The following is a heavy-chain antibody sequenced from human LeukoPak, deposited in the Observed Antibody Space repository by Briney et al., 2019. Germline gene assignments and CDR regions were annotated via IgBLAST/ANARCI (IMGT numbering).Heavy chain of an antibody. J-gene: IGHJ6*02. V-gene: IGHV3-7*01. Sequence: GGSLRLSCAASGFTFSDFGMNWVRQAPGKGLEWVAFIKGDETEKHYVDSLKGRSTTSRDNAENSLSRQMNSLTVEDTAVYFCARGRFFYGWGIDVWGQGTTVIVSS. D-gene: IGHD3-10*01. CDR3: ARGRFFYGWGIDV. CDR2: IKGDETEK. CDR1: GFTFSDFG.